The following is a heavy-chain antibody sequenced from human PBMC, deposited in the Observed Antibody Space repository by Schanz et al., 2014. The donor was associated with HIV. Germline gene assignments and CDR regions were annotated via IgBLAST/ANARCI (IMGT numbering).Heavy chain of an antibody. D-gene: IGHD3-9*01. CDR3: AREKFSTLTGYPQNAFDI. J-gene: IGHJ3*02. CDR1: GGTFNTLA. Sequence: QVQLVQSGAEVKKPGSSVRVSCKASGGTFNTLAFSWVRQAPGQGLEWMGSNIPIVGPSNYAQKFQGRLTISADKSTSTAYMELSSLRSEDTAVYYCAREKFSTLTGYPQNAFDIWGQGTMVTVSS. V-gene: IGHV1-69*06. CDR2: NIPIVGPS.